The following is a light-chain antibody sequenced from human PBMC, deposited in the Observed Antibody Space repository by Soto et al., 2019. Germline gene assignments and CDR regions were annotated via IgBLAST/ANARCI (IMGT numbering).Light chain of an antibody. Sequence: DIQMTQSPYTLSASVGDRVTITCRASQSISSWLAWYQQKPGKAPKLLIYKASSLESGFPSRFSGSGSGTEFTLTISSLQPDDFATYYCQQYNSYPWTFGQGTKVEIK. CDR2: KAS. CDR3: QQYNSYPWT. CDR1: QSISSW. J-gene: IGKJ1*01. V-gene: IGKV1-5*03.